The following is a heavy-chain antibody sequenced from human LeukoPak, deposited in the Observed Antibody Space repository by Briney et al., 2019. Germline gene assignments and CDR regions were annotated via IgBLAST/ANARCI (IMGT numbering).Heavy chain of an antibody. CDR2: IYYSGNT. D-gene: IGHD2-15*01. J-gene: IGHJ4*02. CDR3: ARSLGYCSSGSCYVFDY. Sequence: SETLSLTCTVSGGSVGSSCCYWGWIRQPPGRGLEWIGIIYYSGNTYYNPSLKSRVTMSVDTSKNQLSLKLSSAAAADTAVYYCARSLGYCSSGSCYVFDYWGQGILVTVSS. CDR1: GGSVGSSCCY. V-gene: IGHV4-39*01.